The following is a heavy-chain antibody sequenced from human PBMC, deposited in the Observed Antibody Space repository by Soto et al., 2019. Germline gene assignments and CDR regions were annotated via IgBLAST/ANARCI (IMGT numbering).Heavy chain of an antibody. CDR3: AVYRLNYYYYGMDV. CDR2: INHSGST. Sequence: SETLSLTCAVYGGPFSNYYWSWIRQPPGKGLEWIGEINHSGSTNYNPSLKSRVTISVDTSKDQFSLKLSSVTAADTGVYYCAVYRLNYYYYGMDVWGQGTTVTVSS. CDR1: GGPFSNYY. J-gene: IGHJ6*02. V-gene: IGHV4-34*01.